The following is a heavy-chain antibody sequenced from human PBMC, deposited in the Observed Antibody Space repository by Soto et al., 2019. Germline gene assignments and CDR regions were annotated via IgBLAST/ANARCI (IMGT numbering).Heavy chain of an antibody. CDR3: ARASSSWADDAFDI. CDR2: MNPNSGNT. J-gene: IGHJ3*02. CDR1: GYTFTSYD. V-gene: IGHV1-8*01. D-gene: IGHD6-13*01. Sequence: ASVKVSCKASGYTFTSYDINWVRQATGQGLEWMGWMNPNSGNTGYAQKFQGRVTMTRNTSISTAYMELSSLRSEDTAVYYCARASSSWADDAFDIWGQGTMVTVSS.